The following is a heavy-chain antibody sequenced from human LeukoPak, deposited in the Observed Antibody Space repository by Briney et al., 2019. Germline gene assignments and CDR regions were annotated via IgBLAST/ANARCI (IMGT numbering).Heavy chain of an antibody. J-gene: IGHJ4*02. CDR1: GGSISSSSYY. CDR3: ARATVVTPLDY. Sequence: SETLSLTCTVSGGSISSSSYYWSWLRQPPGKGLEWIGEINHSGSTNYNPSLKSRVTISVDTSKNQFSLKLSSVTAADTAVYYCARATVVTPLDYWGQGTLVTVSS. V-gene: IGHV4-39*07. D-gene: IGHD4-23*01. CDR2: INHSGST.